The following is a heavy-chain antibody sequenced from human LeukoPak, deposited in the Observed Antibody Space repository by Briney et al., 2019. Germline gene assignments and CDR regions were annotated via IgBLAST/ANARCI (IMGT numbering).Heavy chain of an antibody. V-gene: IGHV4-4*07. CDR1: GGSISSYY. Sequence: SETLSLTCTVSGGSISSYYWSWIRQPAGKGLEWIGRIYTRGSTNYNPSLKSRITMSVDTSKNQFSLKLSSVTAADTAVYYCARALGYCSSTSCDLRYFDLWGRGTLVTVSS. CDR2: IYTRGST. D-gene: IGHD2-2*01. CDR3: ARALGYCSSTSCDLRYFDL. J-gene: IGHJ2*01.